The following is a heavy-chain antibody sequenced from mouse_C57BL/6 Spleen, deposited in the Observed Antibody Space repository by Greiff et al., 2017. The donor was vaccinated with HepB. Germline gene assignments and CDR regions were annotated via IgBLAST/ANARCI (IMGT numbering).Heavy chain of an antibody. Sequence: EVQLQQSGPELVKPGASVKISCKASGYTFTDYYMNWVKQSHGKSLEWIGDINPNNGGTSYNQKFKGKATLTVDKSSSTAYMELRSLTSEDSAVYYCAGSGDYAMDYWGQGTSVTVSS. V-gene: IGHV1-26*01. J-gene: IGHJ4*01. CDR1: GYTFTDYY. CDR2: INPNNGGT. CDR3: AGSGDYAMDY.